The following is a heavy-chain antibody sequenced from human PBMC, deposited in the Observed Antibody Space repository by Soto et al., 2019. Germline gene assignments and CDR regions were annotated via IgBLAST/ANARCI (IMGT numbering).Heavy chain of an antibody. CDR1: GGSLSSYY. Sequence: SETLSLTWTVSGGSLSSYYWSWIRQPPGKGLEWIGYIYYSGSTNFNPSLKSRVAISVDTSKNQFSLKLSSVTAADTAVYDCSRSEPDTAMAVDYWGQGTLVTVSS. V-gene: IGHV4-59*12. CDR2: IYYSGST. CDR3: SRSEPDTAMAVDY. J-gene: IGHJ4*02. D-gene: IGHD5-18*01.